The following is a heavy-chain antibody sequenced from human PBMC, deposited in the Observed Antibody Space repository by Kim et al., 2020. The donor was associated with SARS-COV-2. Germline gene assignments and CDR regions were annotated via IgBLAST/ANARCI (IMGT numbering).Heavy chain of an antibody. CDR3: ARPLIGTNCYDY. Sequence: GGSLRLSCAASGFTFSSSWMNWVRQVPGKGLVWLSRINPDGSDTTYADSVKGRFTISRDNAKNMLYLQLNSLRAEDTALYYCARPLIGTNCYDYWGQGTLVTVSS. CDR1: GFTFSSSW. V-gene: IGHV3-74*01. CDR2: INPDGSDT. J-gene: IGHJ4*02. D-gene: IGHD2-8*01.